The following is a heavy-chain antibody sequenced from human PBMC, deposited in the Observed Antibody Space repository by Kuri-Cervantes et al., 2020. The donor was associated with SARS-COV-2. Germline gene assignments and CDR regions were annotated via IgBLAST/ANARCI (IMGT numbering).Heavy chain of an antibody. J-gene: IGHJ6*03. CDR3: TREDDYGDYYYYYYMDV. D-gene: IGHD4-17*01. CDR1: RFTFGDYA. CDR2: IRSKAYGGTT. V-gene: IGHV3-49*04. Sequence: GESLKISCTASRFTFGDYAMSWVRQAPGKGLEWVGFIRSKAYGGTTEYAASVKGRFTISRDDSKSIAYLQMNSLKTEDTAVYYCTREDDYGDYYYYYYMDVWGKGTTVTVSS.